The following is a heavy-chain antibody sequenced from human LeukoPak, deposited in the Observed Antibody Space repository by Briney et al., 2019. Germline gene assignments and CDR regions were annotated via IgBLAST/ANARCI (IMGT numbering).Heavy chain of an antibody. CDR2: MNPNSGNT. Sequence: ASVKVSCKASGYTFTSYDINWVRQATGQGLEWMGWMNPNSGNTGYAQKFQGRVTMTRNTSISTAYMELSSLRSDDTAVYYCARVRQQLVQVYFQHWGQGTLVTVSS. CDR3: ARVRQQLVQVYFQH. D-gene: IGHD6-13*01. J-gene: IGHJ1*01. CDR1: GYTFTSYD. V-gene: IGHV1-8*01.